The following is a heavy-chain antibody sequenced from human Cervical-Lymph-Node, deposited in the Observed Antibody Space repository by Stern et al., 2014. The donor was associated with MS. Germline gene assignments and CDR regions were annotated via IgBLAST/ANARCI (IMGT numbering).Heavy chain of an antibody. CDR3: ARHVQGFDY. J-gene: IGHJ4*02. CDR2: IYPDKSDT. V-gene: IGHV5-51*01. CDR1: GYRFTIYY. Sequence: EVQLVESGAEVKQPGESLKLSCKVSGYRFTIYYIAWVRQMPGKGLEWMGFIYPDKSDTTYVTSFQGQVTISADKSLTTAYLQWSSLRASDTAMYYCARHVQGFDYWGQGTLVTVSS.